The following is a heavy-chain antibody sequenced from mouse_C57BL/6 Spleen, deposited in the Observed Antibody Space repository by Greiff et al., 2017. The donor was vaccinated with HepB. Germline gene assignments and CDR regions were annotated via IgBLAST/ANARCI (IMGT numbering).Heavy chain of an antibody. J-gene: IGHJ2*01. V-gene: IGHV1-50*01. CDR2: IDPSDSYT. Sequence: QVQLQQPGAELVKPGASVKLSCKASGYTFTSYWMQWVKQRPGQGLEWIGEIDPSDSYTNYNQKFKGKATLTVDTSSSTAYMQLSSLTSEDSAVYYCARGSLYYYFDYWGQGTTLTVSS. CDR3: ARGSLYYYFDY. D-gene: IGHD2-3*01. CDR1: GYTFTSYW.